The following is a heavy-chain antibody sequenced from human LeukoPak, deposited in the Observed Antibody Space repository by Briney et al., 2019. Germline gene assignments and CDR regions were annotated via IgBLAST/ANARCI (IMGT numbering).Heavy chain of an antibody. CDR1: GFTFSSYA. V-gene: IGHV3-23*01. CDR3: AKDLGGKPYYYYGMDV. Sequence: PGGSLRLSCAASGFTFSSYAMSWVRQAPGKGLEWVSAISGGGGGTFYADSVKGRFTTSRDNSKNTLYLQMNSLRAEDTAVYYCAKDLGGKPYYYYGMDVWGQGTTVTVSS. CDR2: ISGGGGGT. J-gene: IGHJ6*02.